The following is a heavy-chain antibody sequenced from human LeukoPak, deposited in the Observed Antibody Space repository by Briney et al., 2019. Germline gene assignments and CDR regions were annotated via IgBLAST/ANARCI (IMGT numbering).Heavy chain of an antibody. J-gene: IGHJ3*02. D-gene: IGHD3-22*01. CDR1: GYTFTGYY. CDR3: VTYYYDSSGYPPDAFDI. V-gene: IGHV1-2*06. CDR2: INPNSGGT. Sequence: ASVKVSCKASGYTFTGYYMHWVRQAPGQGLEWMGRINPNSGGTNYAQKFQGRVTMTRDTSISTAYMELSRLRSDDTAVYYCVTYYYDSSGYPPDAFDIWGQGTMVTVSS.